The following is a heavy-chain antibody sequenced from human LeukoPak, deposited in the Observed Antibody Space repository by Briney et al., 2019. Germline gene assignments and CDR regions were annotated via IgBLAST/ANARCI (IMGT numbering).Heavy chain of an antibody. Sequence: PSQTLSLTCTVSGGSISSGGYYWSWIRQPPGKGLEWIGYIYHSGSTYYNPSLKSRVTISVDRSKNQFSLKLSSVTAADTAVYYCARDIITGTTDYWGQGTLVTVSS. CDR3: ARDIITGTTDY. CDR1: GGSISSGGYY. J-gene: IGHJ4*02. CDR2: IYHSGST. V-gene: IGHV4-30-2*01. D-gene: IGHD1-7*01.